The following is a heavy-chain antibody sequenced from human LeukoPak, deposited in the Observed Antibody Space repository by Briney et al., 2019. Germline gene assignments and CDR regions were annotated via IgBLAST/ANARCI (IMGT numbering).Heavy chain of an antibody. CDR1: GYTFTSYG. CDR3: ARDLEPSYSSSWLIDY. CDR2: ISAYNGNT. Sequence: ASVKVSCKASGYTFTSYGISWVRQAPGQGLEWMGWISAYNGNTNYAQKLQGRVTMTTDTSTSTAYMELRSLRSDDTAVYYCARDLEPSYSSSWLIDYWGQGTLVTVSS. V-gene: IGHV1-18*01. J-gene: IGHJ4*02. D-gene: IGHD6-13*01.